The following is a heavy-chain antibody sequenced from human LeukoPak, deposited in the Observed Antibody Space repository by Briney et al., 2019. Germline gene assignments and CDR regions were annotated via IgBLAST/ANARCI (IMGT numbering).Heavy chain of an antibody. V-gene: IGHV4-39*07. Sequence: SETLSLTCTVSGGSISSSSYYWGWIRQPPGKGLEWIGSIYYSGSTYYNPSLKSRVTISVDTSKNQFSLKLSSVTAADTAVYYCARPPYSGSQNWYFDLWGRGTLVTVSS. CDR1: GGSISSSSYY. CDR2: IYYSGST. CDR3: ARPPYSGSQNWYFDL. J-gene: IGHJ2*01. D-gene: IGHD1-26*01.